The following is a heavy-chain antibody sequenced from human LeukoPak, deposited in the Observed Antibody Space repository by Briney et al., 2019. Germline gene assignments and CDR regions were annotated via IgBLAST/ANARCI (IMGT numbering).Heavy chain of an antibody. V-gene: IGHV1-18*01. D-gene: IGHD3-22*01. CDR2: ISAYNGNT. CDR1: GYTFSTYG. J-gene: IGHJ5*02. Sequence: ASVKVSCKASGYTFSTYGITWVRQAPGQGLEWMGWISAYNGNTNYAQGFQGRVTMTTDTSTSTAYMDLRSLRSDDTAVYYCARASRGIHYYDSSGINWFDPWGQGTLVTVSS. CDR3: ARASRGIHYYDSSGINWFDP.